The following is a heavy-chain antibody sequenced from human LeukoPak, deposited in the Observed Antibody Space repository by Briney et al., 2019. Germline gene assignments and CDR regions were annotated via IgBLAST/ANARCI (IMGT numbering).Heavy chain of an antibody. Sequence: GGSLRLSCAASGFTFSSYAMSWVRQAPGKGLEWVSAISGSGGSTYYADSVKGRFTISRDNSKNTLYLQMNSPRAEDTAVYYCVVVVPAAPYPPFDYWGQGTLVTVSS. D-gene: IGHD2-2*01. CDR3: VVVVPAAPYPPFDY. J-gene: IGHJ4*02. CDR2: ISGSGGST. V-gene: IGHV3-23*01. CDR1: GFTFSSYA.